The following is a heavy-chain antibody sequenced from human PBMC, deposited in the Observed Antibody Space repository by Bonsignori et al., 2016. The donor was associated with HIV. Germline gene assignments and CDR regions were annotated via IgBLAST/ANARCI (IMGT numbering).Heavy chain of an antibody. CDR2: INTDGSGT. D-gene: IGHD3-22*01. Sequence: WIRQPPGKGLVWVSRINTDGSGTNYADSVKGRFTISRDNAKNTLDLQMNSLRAEDTAVYYCARGRIVVETYDAFDIWGQGTMVTVSS. CDR3: ARGRIVVETYDAFDI. J-gene: IGHJ3*02. V-gene: IGHV3-74*01.